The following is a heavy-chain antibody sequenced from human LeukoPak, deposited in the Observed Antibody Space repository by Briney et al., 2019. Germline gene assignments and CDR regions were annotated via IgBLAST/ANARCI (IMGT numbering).Heavy chain of an antibody. Sequence: SETLSLTCTVSGGSISSGDYYWSWIRQPPGKGLEWIGYIYYSGSTYYNPSLKSRVTISVDTYKNQFSLKLSSVTAADTAVYYCAGIVGPAAMYNWFDPWGQGTLVTVSS. CDR2: IYYSGST. CDR1: GGSISSGDYY. CDR3: AGIVGPAAMYNWFDP. J-gene: IGHJ5*02. D-gene: IGHD2-2*01. V-gene: IGHV4-30-4*01.